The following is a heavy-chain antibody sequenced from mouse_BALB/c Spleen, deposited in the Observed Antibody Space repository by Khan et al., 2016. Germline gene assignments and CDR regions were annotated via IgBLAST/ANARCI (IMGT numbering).Heavy chain of an antibody. V-gene: IGHV2-6-7*01. CDR2: IWADGRT. CDR3: SSDYDGFAY. CDR1: GFSLTGYG. Sequence: QVQLKESGPGLVAPSQSLSITCTVSGFSLTGYGVNWVRQPPGKGLEWLGKIWADGRTDYNSALKSRVSISTDNSTSQVVLTMNSLHTDDTANYYCSSDYDGFAYWGQGTLVIVSA. J-gene: IGHJ3*01. D-gene: IGHD2-12*01.